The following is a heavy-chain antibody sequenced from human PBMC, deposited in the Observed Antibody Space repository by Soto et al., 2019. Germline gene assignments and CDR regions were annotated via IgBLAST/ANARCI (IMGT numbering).Heavy chain of an antibody. V-gene: IGHV4-30-4*01. D-gene: IGHD3-10*01. CDR3: ARVSAPPAFDI. CDR1: GGSISSGDYY. J-gene: IGHJ3*02. Sequence: SETLSLTCTVSGGSISSGDYYCSWIRQPPGKGLEWIGYIYYSGSTYYNPSLKSRVTISVDTSKNQFSLKLSSVTAADTAVYYCARVSAPPAFDIWGQGKMVTVSS. CDR2: IYYSGST.